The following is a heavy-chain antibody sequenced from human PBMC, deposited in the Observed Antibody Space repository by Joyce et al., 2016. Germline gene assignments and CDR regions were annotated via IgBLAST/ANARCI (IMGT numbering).Heavy chain of an antibody. Sequence: QVQLVESGGGVVQLGRSLRLSCAGSGFTFSHYGFHWVRQAPGKGLEGVCLIWHDGSIKYYADSVKGRSIVSRDDTKSTLYLQLNSLRAEDTAAYHCARDLGHFGTKSGTYFDYWGQGTLVTVSS. CDR1: GFTFSHYG. CDR2: IWHDGSIK. J-gene: IGHJ4*02. CDR3: ARDLGHFGTKSGTYFDY. D-gene: IGHD3-10*02. V-gene: IGHV3-33*01.